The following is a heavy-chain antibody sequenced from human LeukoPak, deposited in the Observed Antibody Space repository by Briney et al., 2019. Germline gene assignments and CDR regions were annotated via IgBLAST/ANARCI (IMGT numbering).Heavy chain of an antibody. CDR1: GFTFRNYV. CDR2: MSSDLNVK. V-gene: IGHV3-30-3*01. CDR3: AREGYYGSGSPPSLYFDY. J-gene: IGHJ4*02. Sequence: GGSLRLSCAASGFTFRNYVIHWVRQAPGKGLEWVAVMSSDLNVKLYADSVKGRFTISRDNSRSTLYLQMNSLRPEDTAIYYCAREGYYGSGSPPSLYFDYWGQGTLVTASS. D-gene: IGHD3-10*01.